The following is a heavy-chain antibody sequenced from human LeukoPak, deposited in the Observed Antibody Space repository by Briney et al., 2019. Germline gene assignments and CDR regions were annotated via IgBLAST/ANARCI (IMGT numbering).Heavy chain of an antibody. CDR2: INAGNGNT. D-gene: IGHD1-26*01. V-gene: IGHV1-3*01. J-gene: IGHJ4*02. CDR3: ARVGGSSSLIDY. Sequence: ASVKVSCKASGYTFTSYAMHWVRQAPGQRLEWTGWINAGNGNTKYSQKFQGRVTITRDTSASTAYMELSSLRSEDTAVYYCARVGGSSSLIDYWGQGTLVTVSS. CDR1: GYTFTSYA.